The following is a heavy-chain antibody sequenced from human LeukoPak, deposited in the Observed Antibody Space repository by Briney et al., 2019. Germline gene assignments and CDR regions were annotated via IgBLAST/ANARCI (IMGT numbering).Heavy chain of an antibody. J-gene: IGHJ4*02. D-gene: IGHD5-18*01. CDR1: GFTFSSYS. V-gene: IGHV3-21*01. CDR3: ARDEYSYGTGVFDY. CDR2: ISSSSSYI. Sequence: GGSLRLSCAASGFTFSSYSMNWVRQAPGKGLEWVSSISSSSSYIYYADSVKGRFTISRDNAKNSLYLQMNSLRAEDTAVYYCARDEYSYGTGVFDYWGQGTLVTVSS.